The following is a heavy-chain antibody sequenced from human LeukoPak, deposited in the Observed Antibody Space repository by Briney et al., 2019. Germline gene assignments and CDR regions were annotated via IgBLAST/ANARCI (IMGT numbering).Heavy chain of an antibody. V-gene: IGHV1-18*01. CDR1: GYTITTYA. CDR3: ARTHDFWSGYTLFDY. Sequence: ASVKVSCKASGYTITTYAITWVRQAPGQGLEWMGWISAYNGNTNYAQKLQGRVTMTTDTSTSTAYMELRSLRSDDTAVYYCARTHDFWSGYTLFDYWGQGTLVTVSS. CDR2: ISAYNGNT. J-gene: IGHJ4*02. D-gene: IGHD3-3*01.